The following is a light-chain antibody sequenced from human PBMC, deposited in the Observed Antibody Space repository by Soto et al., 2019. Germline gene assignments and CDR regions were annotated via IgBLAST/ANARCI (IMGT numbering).Light chain of an antibody. CDR1: GSDVGRYDF. Sequence: QSALTQPASVSGSPGQSITISCIGTGSDVGRYDFVSWYQQRPGKAPKLMIFEVSRRPSDVSNRFSGSKSGYTASLTISGLQAEDEADYYCLSYAGSDTNVFGSGTKVTVL. CDR2: EVS. CDR3: LSYAGSDTNV. V-gene: IGLV2-14*01. J-gene: IGLJ1*01.